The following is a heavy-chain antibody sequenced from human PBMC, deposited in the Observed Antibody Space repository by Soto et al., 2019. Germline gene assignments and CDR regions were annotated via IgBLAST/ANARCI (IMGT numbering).Heavy chain of an antibody. D-gene: IGHD2-21*02. V-gene: IGHV4-39*01. Sequence: PSETLSLTCIVSGESISSSSYYWGWIRRPPGEGLEWIGSIYYSGRTYYNPSFKSRVTISIDTSKNQFSLKLSSVTATDTAVYYCARQRTTVVTQAYFDHWGQGALVTVSA. J-gene: IGHJ4*02. CDR1: GESISSSSYY. CDR3: ARQRTTVVTQAYFDH. CDR2: IYYSGRT.